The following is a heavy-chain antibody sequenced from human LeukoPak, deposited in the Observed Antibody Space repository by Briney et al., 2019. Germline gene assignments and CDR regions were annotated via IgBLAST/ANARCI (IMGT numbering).Heavy chain of an antibody. V-gene: IGHV3-30*18. J-gene: IGHJ4*02. CDR2: ISYDGSNK. D-gene: IGHD1-26*01. Sequence: GGSLRLSCAASGFTFSSYGMHWVRQAPGKGLEWVAVISYDGSNKYYADSVKGRFTISRDNSKNTLYLQMNSLRAEDTAVYYCAKGGSYDHYFDYWGQGTLVTVSS. CDR1: GFTFSSYG. CDR3: AKGGSYDHYFDY.